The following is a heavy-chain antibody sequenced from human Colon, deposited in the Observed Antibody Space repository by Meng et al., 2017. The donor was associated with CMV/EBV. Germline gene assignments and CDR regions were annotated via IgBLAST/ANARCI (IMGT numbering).Heavy chain of an antibody. J-gene: IGHJ2*01. CDR3: ARERIVVVPAAIPDWYFDL. CDR2: INHSGRT. D-gene: IGHD2-2*01. V-gene: IGHV4-34*01. CDR1: SFSGYY. Sequence: SFSGYYWSWIRQPPGKGLEWIREINHSGRTNYNPSLKSRVTISADTSKNQFSLKLNSVTAADTAVYYCARERIVVVPAAIPDWYFDLWGHGTLVTVSS.